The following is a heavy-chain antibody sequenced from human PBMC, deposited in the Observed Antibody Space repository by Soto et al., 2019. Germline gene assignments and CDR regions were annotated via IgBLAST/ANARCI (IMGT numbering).Heavy chain of an antibody. CDR2: ISGSGGST. Sequence: GGSLRLSCAASGFTFSSYAMSWVRQAPGKGLEWVSAISGSGGSTYYADSVKGRFTISRDNSKNTLYLQMSSLRAEDTAVYYCAYFYCWSDHSGKEFDYWGHGTLVTVSS. V-gene: IGHV3-23*01. D-gene: IGHD3-3*01. CDR3: AYFYCWSDHSGKEFDY. CDR1: GFTFSSYA. J-gene: IGHJ4*01.